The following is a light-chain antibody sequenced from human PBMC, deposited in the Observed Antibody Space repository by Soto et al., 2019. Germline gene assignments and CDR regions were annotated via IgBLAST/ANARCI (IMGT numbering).Light chain of an antibody. V-gene: IGKV1-5*01. CDR2: DVS. Sequence: DIQMTQSAPTLSASVGDRVTITCRASQRISSWLAWYQQRPGKAPNLLIYDVSSLESGVPSRFSGSGSGTEFTLTISSLQPDDFATYYCQQYTNYPWTFGQGTKVEIK. CDR1: QRISSW. CDR3: QQYTNYPWT. J-gene: IGKJ1*01.